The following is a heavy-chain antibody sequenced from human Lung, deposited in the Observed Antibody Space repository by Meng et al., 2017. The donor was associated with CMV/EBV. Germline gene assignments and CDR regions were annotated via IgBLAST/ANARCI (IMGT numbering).Heavy chain of an antibody. CDR1: GFTFGDYP. Sequence: GGSLRLXCTASGFTFGDYPMTWVRQAPGKGLEWIGFIRNKGYGGTTEYAASVKGRFIISRDDSRSIAYLQMNSMKTEYTAVYYCARGEFKSSSSPYYWGQGTLVTVSS. CDR2: IRNKGYGGTT. D-gene: IGHD6-6*01. V-gene: IGHV3-49*04. CDR3: ARGEFKSSSSPYY. J-gene: IGHJ4*02.